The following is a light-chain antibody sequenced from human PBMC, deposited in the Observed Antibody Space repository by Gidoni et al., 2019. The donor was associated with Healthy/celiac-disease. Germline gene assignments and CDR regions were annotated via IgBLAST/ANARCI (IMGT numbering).Light chain of an antibody. CDR3: QQRSNWPPTWT. J-gene: IGKJ1*01. CDR2: DAS. CDR1: QSVSSY. Sequence: EIVLTQSPATLSLSPGERATLSSRASQSVSSYLAWYQQNPGQAPRLLIYDASNRATGIPARFSGSGSGTDFTLTISSLEPEDFAVYYCQQRSNWPPTWTFGQGTKVEIK. V-gene: IGKV3-11*01.